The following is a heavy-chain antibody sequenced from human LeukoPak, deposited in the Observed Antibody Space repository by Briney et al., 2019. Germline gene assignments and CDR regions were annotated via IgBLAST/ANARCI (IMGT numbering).Heavy chain of an antibody. CDR2: IIPILGIA. CDR1: GGTFSSYA. Sequence: GASVKVSCKASGGTFSSYAISWVRQAPGQGLEWMGRIIPILGIANYAQKFQGRVTITADKSTSTAYMELSSLRSEDTAVYYCARERMVRGVPGPNWFDPWGQGTLVTVSS. CDR3: ARERMVRGVPGPNWFDP. V-gene: IGHV1-69*04. J-gene: IGHJ5*02. D-gene: IGHD3-10*01.